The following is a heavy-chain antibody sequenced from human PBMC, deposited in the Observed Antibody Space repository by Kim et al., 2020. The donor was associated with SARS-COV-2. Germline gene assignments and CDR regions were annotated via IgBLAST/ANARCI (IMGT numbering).Heavy chain of an antibody. D-gene: IGHD6-13*01. CDR1: GYTFTSYA. J-gene: IGHJ6*02. Sequence: ASVKVSCKASGYTFTSYAMHWVRQAPGQRLEWMGWINAGNGNTKYSQKFQGRVTITRDTSASTAYMELSSLRSEDTAVYYCARDLAAAGTSDYYYGMDVWGQGTTVTVSS. V-gene: IGHV1-3*01. CDR2: INAGNGNT. CDR3: ARDLAAAGTSDYYYGMDV.